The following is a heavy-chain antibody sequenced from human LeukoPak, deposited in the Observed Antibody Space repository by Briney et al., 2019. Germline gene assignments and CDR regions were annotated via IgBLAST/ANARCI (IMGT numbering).Heavy chain of an antibody. D-gene: IGHD4-17*01. J-gene: IGHJ4*02. CDR3: ARTPATTWTNHFDY. CDR2: MYYSGSS. CDR1: GGSISTYY. V-gene: IGHV4-59*01. Sequence: SETLSLTCTVSGGSISTYYWNWIRQSPGKGLEWIGYMYYSGSSNYNPSLKSRVTISVDTSKNESSLKLSSVTAADTAVYYCARTPATTWTNHFDYWGQGTLVTVSS.